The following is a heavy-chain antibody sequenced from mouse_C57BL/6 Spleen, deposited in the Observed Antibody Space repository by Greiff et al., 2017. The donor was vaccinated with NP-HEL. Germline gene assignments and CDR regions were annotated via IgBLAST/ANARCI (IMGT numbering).Heavy chain of an antibody. CDR1: GFTFSDYG. V-gene: IGHV5-17*01. D-gene: IGHD1-1*01. CDR2: ISSGSSTI. Sequence: EVHLVESGGGLVKPGGSLKLSCAASGFTFSDYGMHWVRQAPEKGLEWVAYISSGSSTIYYADTVKGRFTLSRDNAKNTLFLQMTSLRSEDTAMYYCARPQKHYYGSSLYAMDYWGQGTSVTVSS. J-gene: IGHJ4*01. CDR3: ARPQKHYYGSSLYAMDY.